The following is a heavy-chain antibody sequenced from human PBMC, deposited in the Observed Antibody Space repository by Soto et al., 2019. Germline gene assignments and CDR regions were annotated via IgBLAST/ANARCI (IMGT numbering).Heavy chain of an antibody. CDR1: GASVTRDGNC. J-gene: IGHJ4*02. D-gene: IGHD4-17*01. Sequence: QVQLRESGSGLVKPSQTLSLTCSVSGASVTRDGNCWTWIRQPPGKGLEFVASIYHGGSTFYNPSLRSRVTISLDRFTNQFSLKLAPVPAADTAGYYCAREVDSYGRFNDGGQGTLVTVSS. CDR2: IYHGGST. V-gene: IGHV4-30-2*01. CDR3: AREVDSYGRFND.